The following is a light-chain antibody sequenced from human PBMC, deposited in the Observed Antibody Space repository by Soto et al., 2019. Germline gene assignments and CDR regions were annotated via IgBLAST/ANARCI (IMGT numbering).Light chain of an antibody. Sequence: EIVLTQSPATLSLSPGERATLSCRASQSVSSYLAWYQQKPGQAPRLLIYDASNRATGIPARFSGSGSGTDFTLTISGLEPEAFAVYYCQPRSNWPLTLGGGTKVEIK. V-gene: IGKV3-11*01. J-gene: IGKJ4*01. CDR1: QSVSSY. CDR2: DAS. CDR3: QPRSNWPLT.